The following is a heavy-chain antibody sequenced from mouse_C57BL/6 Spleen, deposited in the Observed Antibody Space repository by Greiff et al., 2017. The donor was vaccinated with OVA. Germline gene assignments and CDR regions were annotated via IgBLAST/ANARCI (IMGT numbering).Heavy chain of an antibody. Sequence: EVQVVESGGGLVKPGGSLKLSCAASGFTFSSYTMSWVRQTPEKRLEWVATISGGGGNTYYTDSVKGRFTISRDNDKNTLYLQMSSLRSEDTALYYCERNFSDLAMDYWGQGTSVTVSS. CDR2: ISGGGGNT. J-gene: IGHJ4*01. CDR1: GFTFSSYT. V-gene: IGHV5-9*01. CDR3: ERNFSDLAMDY.